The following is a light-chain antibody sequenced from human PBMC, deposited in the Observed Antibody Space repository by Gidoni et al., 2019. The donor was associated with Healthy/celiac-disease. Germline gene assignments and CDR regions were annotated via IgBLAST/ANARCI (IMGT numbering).Light chain of an antibody. J-gene: IGLJ3*02. V-gene: IGLV1-44*01. CDR1: SSNIGSNT. CDR2: SNN. Sequence: QSVPTQPPSASGTPGQWVTISCSGSSSNIGSNTVNWYQQLPGTAPKLLIYSNNQRPSGVPDRFSGSKSGTSASLAISGLQSEDEADYYCAAWDDSLNGWVFGGGTKLTVL. CDR3: AAWDDSLNGWV.